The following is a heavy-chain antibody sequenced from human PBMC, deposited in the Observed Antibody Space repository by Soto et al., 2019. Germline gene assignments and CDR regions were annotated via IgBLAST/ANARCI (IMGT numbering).Heavy chain of an antibody. CDR2: FDPEDGET. V-gene: IGHV1-24*01. D-gene: IGHD6-13*01. CDR1: GYTLTELS. J-gene: IGHJ3*02. CDR3: ATVLIRARIGAAGYAFDI. Sequence: ASVKVSCKVSGYTLTELSMHWVRQAPGKGLEWMGGFDPEDGETIYAQKFQGRVTMTEDTSTDTAYMELSSLRSEDTAVYYCATVLIRARIGAAGYAFDIWDQGTMVTVSS.